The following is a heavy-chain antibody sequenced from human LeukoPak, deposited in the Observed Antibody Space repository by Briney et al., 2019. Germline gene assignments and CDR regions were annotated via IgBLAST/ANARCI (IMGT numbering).Heavy chain of an antibody. V-gene: IGHV3-33*01. CDR2: IWNDGSNK. Sequence: GGSLRLSCAASGFSFSSYAMHGVRQAPGKGLEWVAVIWNDGSNKYYADSVKGRFTLSRDNSKNTLYVRMNSLRAEDTAVYYGARGEQWLDYWGQGTLVTVSS. D-gene: IGHD6-19*01. CDR1: GFSFSSYA. CDR3: ARGEQWLDY. J-gene: IGHJ4*02.